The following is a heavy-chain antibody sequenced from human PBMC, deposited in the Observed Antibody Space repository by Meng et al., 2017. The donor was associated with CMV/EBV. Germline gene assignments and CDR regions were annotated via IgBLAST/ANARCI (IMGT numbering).Heavy chain of an antibody. V-gene: IGHV3-23*01. CDR1: GFTFRSYA. Sequence: GESLKISCAASGFTFRSYAMSWVRQAPGKGLEWVSAISGSGGSTYYADSVKGRFTISRDNSKNTLYLQMNSLRAEDTAVYYCAKDPPYYDFWSGPTPWGQGTLVTVSS. CDR2: ISGSGGST. CDR3: AKDPPYYDFWSGPTP. D-gene: IGHD3-3*01. J-gene: IGHJ4*02.